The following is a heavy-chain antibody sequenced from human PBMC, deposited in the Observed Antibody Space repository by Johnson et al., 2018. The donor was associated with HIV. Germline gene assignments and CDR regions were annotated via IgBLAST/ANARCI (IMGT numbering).Heavy chain of an antibody. CDR2: ISSSGGTI. D-gene: IGHD1-1*01. Sequence: QVQLVESGGGLVQPGGSLRLSCAASGFTFSDFYMSWIRQAPGKGLEWVSYISSSGGTIYYADSVKGRFTISRDNAKTSLYLQMNSLRAGDTAVYYCARESPGYAFDIWGQGTMVTVSS. CDR3: ARESPGYAFDI. CDR1: GFTFSDFY. V-gene: IGHV3-11*04. J-gene: IGHJ3*02.